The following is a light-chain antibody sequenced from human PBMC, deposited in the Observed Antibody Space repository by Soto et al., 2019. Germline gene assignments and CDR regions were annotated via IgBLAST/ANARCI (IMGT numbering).Light chain of an antibody. V-gene: IGKV3-20*01. J-gene: IGKJ2*01. CDR1: QSVISNF. Sequence: ENVLTQSPGTLSLSPGERAILSCRASQSVISNFLAWYQQKPGQAPRLLIYGASSRATGIPDRFSGSGSGTDFTLTISSLEPEDFAVYYCLQYGSSPYSFGQGAKLEIK. CDR3: LQYGSSPYS. CDR2: GAS.